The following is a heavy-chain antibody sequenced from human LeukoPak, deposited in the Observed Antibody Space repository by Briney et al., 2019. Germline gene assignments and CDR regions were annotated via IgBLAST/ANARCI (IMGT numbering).Heavy chain of an antibody. J-gene: IGHJ6*02. D-gene: IGHD1-26*01. V-gene: IGHV1-46*01. CDR1: GYTLTSYY. CDR3: AREWVSGYYYGMDV. CDR2: INPSGGST. Sequence: ASVKVPCKVSGYTLTSYYMHWVRQAPGQGLEWMGIINPSGGSTSSAQKFQGRVTMTRDTSTSTVYMELSSLRSEDTAVYYCAREWVSGYYYGMDVWGQGTTVTVSS.